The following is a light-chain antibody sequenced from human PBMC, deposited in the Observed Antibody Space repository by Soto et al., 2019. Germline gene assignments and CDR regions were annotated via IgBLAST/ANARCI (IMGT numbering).Light chain of an antibody. CDR3: QVWHSLAGV. J-gene: IGLJ2*01. Sequence: SYELTQPPAVSVAPGQTAKISCGGDNIAIKSVQWYRQKPGQAPVLVVYDDNDRPPGIPARYSGYASGNTASLTITRVEAGDEAAFYCQVWHSLAGVFGGGTKLTVL. V-gene: IGLV3-21*02. CDR2: DDN. CDR1: NIAIKS.